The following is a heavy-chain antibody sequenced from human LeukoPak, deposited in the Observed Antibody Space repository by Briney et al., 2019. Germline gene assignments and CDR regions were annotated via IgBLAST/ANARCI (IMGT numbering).Heavy chain of an antibody. J-gene: IGHJ4*02. V-gene: IGHV1-2*06. CDR1: GYTFTGYY. Sequence: ASVKVSCKASGYTFTGYYMHWVRQAPGQGLEWMGRINPNSGGTNYAQKFQGRVTMTRDTSTSTVYMELSSLRSEDTAVYYCARAGSSGWSRYWGQGTLVTVSP. CDR2: INPNSGGT. CDR3: ARAGSSGWSRY. D-gene: IGHD6-19*01.